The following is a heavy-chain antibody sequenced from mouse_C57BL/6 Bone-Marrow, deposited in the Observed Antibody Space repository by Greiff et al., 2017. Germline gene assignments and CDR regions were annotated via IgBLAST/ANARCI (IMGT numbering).Heavy chain of an antibody. V-gene: IGHV1-19*01. CDR1: GYTFTDHY. CDR2: INPYNGGT. Sequence: VQLQQSGPVLVKPGASVKMSCKASGYTFTDHYMNWVKQSHGKSLEWIGVINPYNGGTSYNQKFKGKATLTVDKSSSTAYMELNSLTSEDSAVYYCARDSPGWGYSNPYAMDYWGQGTSVTVSS. CDR3: ARDSPGWGYSNPYAMDY. D-gene: IGHD2-5*01. J-gene: IGHJ4*01.